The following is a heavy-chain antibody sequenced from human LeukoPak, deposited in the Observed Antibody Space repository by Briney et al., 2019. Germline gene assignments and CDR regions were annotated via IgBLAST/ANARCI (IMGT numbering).Heavy chain of an antibody. CDR2: ISAYNGDT. CDR1: GYTFTHHG. V-gene: IGHV1-18*01. D-gene: IGHD6-19*01. CDR3: ARDPTNTSGRYAYFDY. J-gene: IGHJ4*02. Sequence: ASVKVSCKASGYTFTHHGITWVRQAPGQGLEWMGWISAYNGDTHYAQNFQGRVTLTTDTSTTTAYIELRSLRSDDTAVYYCARDPTNTSGRYAYFDYWGQGTLVTVSS.